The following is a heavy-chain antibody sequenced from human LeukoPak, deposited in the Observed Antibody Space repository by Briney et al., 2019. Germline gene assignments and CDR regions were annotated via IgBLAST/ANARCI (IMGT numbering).Heavy chain of an antibody. CDR1: GYTFTSYG. J-gene: IGHJ4*02. D-gene: IGHD3-22*01. Sequence: ASVKVSCKASGYTFTSYGISWVRQAPGQGLEWMGWISAYNGNTNYAQKLQGRVTMTTDTSTSTAYVELRSLRSDDTAVYYCARSGRMVITDFDYWGQGTLVTVSS. CDR2: ISAYNGNT. V-gene: IGHV1-18*01. CDR3: ARSGRMVITDFDY.